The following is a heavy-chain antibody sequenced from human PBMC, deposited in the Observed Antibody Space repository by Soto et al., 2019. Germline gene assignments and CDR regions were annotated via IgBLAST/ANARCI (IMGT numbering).Heavy chain of an antibody. D-gene: IGHD5-12*01. J-gene: IGHJ4*02. CDR3: ARGRAPRGSHGY. Sequence: QVQLVQSGAEVKKPGASVKVSCKASGYTFTSYDINWVRQATGQGLEGMGWMNPNSGNTGYAQKFQGRVTMTRNTSISTAYMELSGLRSEDTAVYYCARGRAPRGSHGYWGQGTLVTVSS. CDR2: MNPNSGNT. CDR1: GYTFTSYD. V-gene: IGHV1-8*01.